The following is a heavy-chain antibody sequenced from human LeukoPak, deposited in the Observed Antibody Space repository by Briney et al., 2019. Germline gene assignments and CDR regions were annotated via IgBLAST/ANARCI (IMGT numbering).Heavy chain of an antibody. CDR3: ARVSCTSNSRPGWIDP. J-gene: IGHJ5*02. CDR2: IYYSGTT. CDR1: GGSISSYY. V-gene: IGHV4-59*01. D-gene: IGHD2-2*01. Sequence: KPSETLCLTCTVSGGSISSYYWSWIRQPPGKGLDWIGYIYYSGTTNYNPSLKSRVTISLDTSKKQLSLKLSSVTAADTAVYYCARVSCTSNSRPGWIDPWGQRTLVTVSS.